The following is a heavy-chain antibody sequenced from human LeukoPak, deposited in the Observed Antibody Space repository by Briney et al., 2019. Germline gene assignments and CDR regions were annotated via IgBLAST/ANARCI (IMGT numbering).Heavy chain of an antibody. V-gene: IGHV4-4*07. CDR1: GASISSYD. J-gene: IGHJ4*02. CDR2: IYTSGST. D-gene: IGHD3-10*01. Sequence: SETLSLTCTVSGASISSYDWSWIRQPAGNGLEWIGRIYTSGSTNYNPSLKSRVTMSVDTSKNRFSLKLSSVTAADTAVYFCARVGTYYGSGSYSPEYWGQGTLVTVSS. CDR3: ARVGTYYGSGSYSPEY.